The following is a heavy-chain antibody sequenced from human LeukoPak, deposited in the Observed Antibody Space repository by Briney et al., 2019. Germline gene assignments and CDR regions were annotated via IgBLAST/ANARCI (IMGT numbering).Heavy chain of an antibody. CDR3: ARDSQAGCSGGSC. D-gene: IGHD2-15*01. Sequence: ASVKVSCKASGYRFTAYFIHWMRQAPGQGLEWMGWINPTSGGTNYAQKFQGRVTLTRDTSISTAYMDLGSLRSDDTAVYYRARDSQAGCSGGSCWGDGTLVIVSS. V-gene: IGHV1-2*02. J-gene: IGHJ4*01. CDR1: GYRFTAYF. CDR2: INPTSGGT.